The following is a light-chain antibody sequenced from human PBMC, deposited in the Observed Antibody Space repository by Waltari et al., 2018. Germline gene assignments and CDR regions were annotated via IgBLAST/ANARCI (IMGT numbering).Light chain of an antibody. CDR3: STWDDTLSGPV. CDR1: SSNIGSNY. CDR2: RNN. J-gene: IGLJ3*02. V-gene: IGLV1-47*01. Sequence: QSVLTQPPSASGTPGQTVTISCSGSSSNIGSNYVYWYQQFPGTAPKPLIYRNNLRPSGVPDRISGAKAGTSASLAISGLQSEDESDYYCSTWDDTLSGPVFGGGTKLTVL.